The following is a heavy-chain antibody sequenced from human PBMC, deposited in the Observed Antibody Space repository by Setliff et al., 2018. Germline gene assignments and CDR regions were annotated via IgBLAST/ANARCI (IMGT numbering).Heavy chain of an antibody. J-gene: IGHJ6*02. D-gene: IGHD3-16*02. CDR1: GGSFSGYY. Sequence: PSETLSLTCTVYGGSFSGYYWSWIRQPPGKGLEWIGKINHSGSTNYNPSLKSRVTISVNTSKNQFSLKLSSVTAADTAVYYCARGGLNEGWGSYRFEGYYYYGMDVWGQGTTVTVSS. CDR3: ARGGLNEGWGSYRFEGYYYYGMDV. V-gene: IGHV4-34*01. CDR2: INHSGST.